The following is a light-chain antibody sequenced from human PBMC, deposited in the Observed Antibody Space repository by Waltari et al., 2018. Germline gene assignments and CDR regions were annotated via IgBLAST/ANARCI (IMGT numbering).Light chain of an antibody. CDR3: QSYDISLSGVI. CDR1: SSNIGARYD. CDR2: AKN. V-gene: IGLV1-40*01. J-gene: IGLJ2*01. Sequence: QSVLTQPPSVSGAPGQRVTISCAGNSSNIGARYDVHWYQKLPGTAPKPLIYAKNNRPSWGPVRFSGPKSGTSASLAITGLQAEDEADYDCQSYDISLSGVIFGGWTKLTVL.